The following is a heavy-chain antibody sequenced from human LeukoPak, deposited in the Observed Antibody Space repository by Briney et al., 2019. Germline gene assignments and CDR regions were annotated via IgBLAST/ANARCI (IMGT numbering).Heavy chain of an antibody. V-gene: IGHV1-18*01. CDR2: ISAYNGNT. CDR1: GYTFTRSG. CDR3: AREYGDYVGFDY. D-gene: IGHD4-17*01. J-gene: IGHJ4*02. Sequence: ASVKVSCKPSGYTFTRSGINWLRQAPAQGLEWMGWISAYNGNTDYAQKFQGRVTLTTDTSTSTAYMELRSLRSDDTAVYYCAREYGDYVGFDYWGQGTLVTVSS.